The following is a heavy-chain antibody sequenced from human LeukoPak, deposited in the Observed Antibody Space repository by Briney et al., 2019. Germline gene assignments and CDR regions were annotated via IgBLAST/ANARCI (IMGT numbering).Heavy chain of an antibody. Sequence: GGSLRLSRPVSGFTFSSYSMNWVRQAPGKGLEWISYISSGGSTIYYADSVKGRFIISRDNAKNSLYLQMNSLRDEDAAVYYCVRDDAGTDHYYYGMDVWGQGTTVTVSS. V-gene: IGHV3-48*02. CDR2: ISSGGSTI. CDR3: VRDDAGTDHYYYGMDV. D-gene: IGHD1-14*01. CDR1: GFTFSSYS. J-gene: IGHJ6*02.